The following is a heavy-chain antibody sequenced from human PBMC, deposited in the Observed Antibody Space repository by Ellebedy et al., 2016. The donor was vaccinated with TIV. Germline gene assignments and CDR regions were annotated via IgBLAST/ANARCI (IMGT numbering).Heavy chain of an antibody. Sequence: MPSETLSLTCTVSGASITNYHWTWIRQSPEKGLEWIGNIYYSGSTNYNPSLRSRVTISVDTSKNQFSLKLNSVTAADTAVYYCARDRSGGYNWFDPWGQGILVTVSS. J-gene: IGHJ5*02. CDR3: ARDRSGGYNWFDP. D-gene: IGHD3-22*01. CDR2: IYYSGST. V-gene: IGHV4-59*01. CDR1: GASITNYH.